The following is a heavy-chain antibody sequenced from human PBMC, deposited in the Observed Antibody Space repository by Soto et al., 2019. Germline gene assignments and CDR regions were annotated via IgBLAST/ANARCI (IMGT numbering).Heavy chain of an antibody. Sequence: QLQLQESGPGLVKPSETLSLTCSVSGGSIRDYFWTWMRQPPGTGLEWIGYISSSGTINYNSSLKSRVTISLDTSRNHFSLKLSSVTAADTAVYFCARDRKLVIPGNYYYYGMDVWGQGTTVTVSS. CDR2: ISSSGTI. CDR3: ARDRKLVIPGNYYYYGMDV. V-gene: IGHV4-59*01. CDR1: GGSIRDYF. J-gene: IGHJ6*02. D-gene: IGHD3-9*01.